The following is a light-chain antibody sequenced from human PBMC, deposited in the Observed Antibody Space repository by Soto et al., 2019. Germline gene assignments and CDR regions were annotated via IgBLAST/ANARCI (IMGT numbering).Light chain of an antibody. CDR1: LGINTY. Sequence: AIRMTQSPSSFSASTGDRVTITCRASLGINTYLAWYQQKPGKAPKLLIYAASTLQSGVPSRFSGSGSGTDFTLTISRLQSEDFATYYCQQYYNYPTFGQGTKLESK. J-gene: IGKJ2*01. V-gene: IGKV1-8*01. CDR2: AAS. CDR3: QQYYNYPT.